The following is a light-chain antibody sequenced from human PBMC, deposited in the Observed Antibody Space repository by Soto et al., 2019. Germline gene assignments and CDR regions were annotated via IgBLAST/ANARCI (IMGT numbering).Light chain of an antibody. CDR3: QHYDDLPYT. V-gene: IGKV1-33*01. CDR2: DAS. J-gene: IGKJ2*01. CDR1: QDITNY. Sequence: DIQMTQSPSSLSASVGDRVTITCQASQDITNYLNWYQQKPGKAPKLLIYDASSLKTGVPSRFSGNGSGTDFTLTISSLQPEDFATYYCQHYDDLPYTFGQGTKLEIK.